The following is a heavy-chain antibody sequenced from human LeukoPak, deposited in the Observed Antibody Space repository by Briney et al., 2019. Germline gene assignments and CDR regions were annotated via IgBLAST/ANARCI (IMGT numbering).Heavy chain of an antibody. J-gene: IGHJ3*02. Sequence: GGSLRLSCAASGFTFDDYAMHWVRQAPGKGLEWVSGISWNSGSIGYADSVKSRFTISRDNAKNSLYLQMNSLRAEDTALYYCAKDTLLELSNAFDIWGQGTMVTVSS. D-gene: IGHD1-7*01. CDR3: AKDTLLELSNAFDI. CDR1: GFTFDDYA. V-gene: IGHV3-9*01. CDR2: ISWNSGSI.